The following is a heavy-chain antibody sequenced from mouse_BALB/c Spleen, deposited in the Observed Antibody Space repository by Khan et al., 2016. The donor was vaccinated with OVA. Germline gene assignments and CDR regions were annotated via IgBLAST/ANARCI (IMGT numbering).Heavy chain of an antibody. Sequence: QIQLVQSGPELKKPGETVKISCKASGYTFTNYGMNWVKQSPGKALKWMGWINTYTGDPTYADDFKGRFAFSLETSASTAFLQINNLKNEDTATXFCARPPYFSYTLDHWGQGTSVTVSS. D-gene: IGHD2-10*01. CDR3: ARPPYFSYTLDH. CDR2: INTYTGDP. J-gene: IGHJ4*01. V-gene: IGHV9-3-1*01. CDR1: GYTFTNYG.